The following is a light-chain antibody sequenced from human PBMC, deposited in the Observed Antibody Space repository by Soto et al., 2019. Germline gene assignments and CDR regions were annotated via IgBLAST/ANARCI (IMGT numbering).Light chain of an antibody. J-gene: IGKJ4*01. CDR3: QQRNQWPPVT. Sequence: ESVLTQYTATLSLSPGERATLSCRASPSVSNSLAWYQHKPGQAPRLLIYDASNRATGVPTRFSGSGSGTDFTLTISSLEPEDFAVYYCQQRNQWPPVTFGGGTLVDIK. V-gene: IGKV3-11*01. CDR1: PSVSNS. CDR2: DAS.